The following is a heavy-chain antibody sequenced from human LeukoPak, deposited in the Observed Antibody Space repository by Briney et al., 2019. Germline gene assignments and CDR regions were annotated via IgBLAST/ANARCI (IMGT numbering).Heavy chain of an antibody. J-gene: IGHJ4*02. Sequence: PSETLSLTCTVSGGSINDYYWSWIRQPPGKGPEWIGYIYFSGSTNYNPSLKSRVTMSIDTSKRYFSLRLTSVAASDTAIYYCARTDVQVWLWGQGTLVTVSS. CDR3: ARTDVQVWL. D-gene: IGHD5-12*01. CDR2: IYFSGST. CDR1: GGSINDYY. V-gene: IGHV4-59*01.